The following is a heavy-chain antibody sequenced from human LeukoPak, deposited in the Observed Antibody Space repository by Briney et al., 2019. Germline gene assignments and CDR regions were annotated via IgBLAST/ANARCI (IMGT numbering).Heavy chain of an antibody. CDR2: INHSGST. J-gene: IGHJ6*03. CDR1: GGSFSGYY. Sequence: SETLSLTCAVYGGSFSGYYWSWIRQPPGKGLEWIGEINHSGSTNYNPSLKSRVTISVDTSKNQFSLKLSSVTAADTAVYYCARLSRVTMVRGVIPYYYYYMDVWGKGTTVTVSS. D-gene: IGHD3-10*01. CDR3: ARLSRVTMVRGVIPYYYYYMDV. V-gene: IGHV4-34*01.